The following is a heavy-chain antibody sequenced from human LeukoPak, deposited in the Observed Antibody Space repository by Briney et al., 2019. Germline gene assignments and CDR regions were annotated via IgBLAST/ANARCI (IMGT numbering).Heavy chain of an antibody. J-gene: IGHJ6*02. CDR2: ISSSRYI. CDR3: AREESGMDV. Sequence: GGSLRLSCAASGFTFSSYSMNWVRQAPGKGLEWVSSISSSRYIYYADSLKGRFTISRDNAKNTLYLQMNSLRAEDTAVYYCAREESGMDVWGQGTTVTVSS. V-gene: IGHV3-21*01. CDR1: GFTFSSYS.